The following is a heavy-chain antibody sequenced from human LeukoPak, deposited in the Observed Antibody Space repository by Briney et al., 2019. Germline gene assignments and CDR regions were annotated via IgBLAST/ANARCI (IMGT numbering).Heavy chain of an antibody. D-gene: IGHD4-17*01. CDR1: GFTFSSYW. Sequence: PGGSLRLSCAASGFTFSSYWMHWVRQAPGKGLVWVSRINNDGSSTSYADSVKGRFTISRDNAKTTLYLQMNSLRAEDTAVYYCARDRGYGDYGSGDAFDIWGQGTMVTVSS. CDR2: INNDGSST. J-gene: IGHJ3*02. V-gene: IGHV3-74*01. CDR3: ARDRGYGDYGSGDAFDI.